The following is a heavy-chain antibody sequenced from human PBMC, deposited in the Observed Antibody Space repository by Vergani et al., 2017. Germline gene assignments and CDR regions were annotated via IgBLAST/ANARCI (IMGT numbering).Heavy chain of an antibody. Sequence: QITLKESGPTLVKPTQTLTLTCTFSGFSLSTSGVGVGWIRQPPGKALEWLALIYWNDDKRYSPSLKSRLTITKDTSKNQVVLTMTNMDPVDTATYYCATLRGGDYYFDYWGQGTLVTVSS. V-gene: IGHV2-5*01. CDR2: IYWNDDK. J-gene: IGHJ4*02. CDR1: GFSLSTSGVG. D-gene: IGHD2-21*02. CDR3: ATLRGGDYYFDY.